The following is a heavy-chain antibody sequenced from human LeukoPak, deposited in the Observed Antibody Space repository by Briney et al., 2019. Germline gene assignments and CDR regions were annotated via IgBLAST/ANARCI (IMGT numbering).Heavy chain of an antibody. CDR2: INPSGGDT. V-gene: IGHV1-46*01. D-gene: IGHD4-23*01. Sequence: GASVKVSCKASGDTFTTYYMHWVRQAPGQGLEWMGIINPSGGDTRYAQKFQGRVSMTRDTSTSTVYMELSSLRSEDTAVYYCARGSMTTVVTENWFDPWGQGTLVTVSS. CDR3: ARGSMTTVVTENWFDP. CDR1: GDTFTTYY. J-gene: IGHJ5*02.